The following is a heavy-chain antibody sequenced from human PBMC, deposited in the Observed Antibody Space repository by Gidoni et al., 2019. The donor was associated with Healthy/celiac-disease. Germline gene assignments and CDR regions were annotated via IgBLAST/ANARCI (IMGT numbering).Heavy chain of an antibody. CDR3: ARAVVVATYYYYGMDV. V-gene: IGHV1-69*04. D-gene: IGHD2-15*01. J-gene: IGHJ6*02. CDR2: IIPILGIA. Sequence: QVQLVQSGAEVKKPGSSVKVSCKASGDTFSSYAISWVRQAPGQGLEWMGRIIPILGIANYAQKFQGRVTITADKSTSTAYMELSSLRSEDTAVYYCARAVVVATYYYYGMDVWGQGTTVTVSS. CDR1: GDTFSSYA.